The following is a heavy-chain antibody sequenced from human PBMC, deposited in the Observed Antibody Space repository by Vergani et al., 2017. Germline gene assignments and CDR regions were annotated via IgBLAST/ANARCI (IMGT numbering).Heavy chain of an antibody. CDR3: AKTTNDFYYYYGMDV. V-gene: IGHV3-9*01. J-gene: IGHJ6*02. CDR2: ISWNSGSI. D-gene: IGHD1-1*01. CDR1: GFTFDDYA. Sequence: EVQLVESGGGLVQPGRSLRLSCAASGFTFDDYAMHWVRQAPGKGLEWVSGISWNSGSIGYADSVKGRSTISRDNAKNSLYLQMNSLRAEDTALYYCAKTTNDFYYYYGMDVWGQGTTVTVSS.